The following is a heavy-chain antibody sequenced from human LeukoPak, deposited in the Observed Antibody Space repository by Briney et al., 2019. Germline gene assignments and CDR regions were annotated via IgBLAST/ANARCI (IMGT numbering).Heavy chain of an antibody. CDR3: ARGYSSYYPDAFDI. Sequence: GGSLRLSCAASGLTVTSNYMSWVRQAPGRGLEWVSYMSFSGSSTYYADSVKGRFTISRDNAKNSLYLQMNSLRAEDTAVYYCARGYSSYYPDAFDIWGQGTMVAVSS. CDR2: MSFSGSST. J-gene: IGHJ3*02. CDR1: GLTVTSNY. D-gene: IGHD5-12*01. V-gene: IGHV3-48*03.